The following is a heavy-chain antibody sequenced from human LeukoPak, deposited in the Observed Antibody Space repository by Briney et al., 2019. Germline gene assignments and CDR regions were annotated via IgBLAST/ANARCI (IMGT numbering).Heavy chain of an antibody. CDR1: GFTFSSYS. V-gene: IGHV3-21*01. Sequence: GGSLRLSCAASGFTFSSYSMNWVRQAPGKGLEWVSFISTSSIYIYYADSVKGRFTISRDNAKNSLYLQMNSLRAEDTAMYYCARDVVVVVASDSNFNYWGQGTLVTVSS. D-gene: IGHD2-15*01. CDR3: ARDVVVVVASDSNFNY. J-gene: IGHJ4*02. CDR2: ISTSSIYI.